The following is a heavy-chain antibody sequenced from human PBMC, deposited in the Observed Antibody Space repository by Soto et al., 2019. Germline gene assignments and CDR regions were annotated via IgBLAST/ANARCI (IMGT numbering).Heavy chain of an antibody. V-gene: IGHV4-61*03. Sequence: SETLSLTCAVSGGSISSGGYSWSWIRQPPGKGLEWIGYVHYSGTTDYNPSLRSRVTISMDTSKNHFSLKLRSVTAADTAVYYCARLRVDGRDSSYNDYWGQGTLVTVS. J-gene: IGHJ4*02. CDR1: GGSISSGGYS. CDR2: VHYSGTT. CDR3: ARLRVDGRDSSYNDY. D-gene: IGHD2-21*01.